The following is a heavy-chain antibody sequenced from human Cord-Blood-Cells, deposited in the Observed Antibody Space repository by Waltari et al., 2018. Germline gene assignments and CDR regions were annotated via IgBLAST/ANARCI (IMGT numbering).Heavy chain of an antibody. V-gene: IGHV5-51*01. CDR1: GYSFTSYW. CDR2: IYPADSVT. Sequence: EVQLVQSGAEVKKPGESLKISCKGSGYSFTSYWIGWVRQMPGKGLEWMGFIYPADSVTRYSPSFRGEVTISADKSISTAYLQWSSLKASDTAMYYCARLGCSSTSCYTLWEYYYYYMDVWGKGTTVTVSS. CDR3: ARLGCSSTSCYTLWEYYYYYMDV. J-gene: IGHJ6*03. D-gene: IGHD2-2*02.